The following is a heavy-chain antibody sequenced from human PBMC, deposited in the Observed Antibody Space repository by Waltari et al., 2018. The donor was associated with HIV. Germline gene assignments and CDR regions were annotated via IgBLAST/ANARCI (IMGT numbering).Heavy chain of an antibody. CDR2: IKSKNDCETI. D-gene: IGHD2-21*01. V-gene: IGHV3-15*01. Sequence: EVHLVESGGGLVKPGGSLRVSCTVSGFTFINAWMSWVRQAPGKGRELLGRIKSKNDCETIDYAAPMKDRFTILRDDSKHTLYLEMSSLKIEDTGIYYCVTDAVAVPLYTAYWGQGTLVTVSS. J-gene: IGHJ4*02. CDR1: GFTFINAW. CDR3: VTDAVAVPLYTAY.